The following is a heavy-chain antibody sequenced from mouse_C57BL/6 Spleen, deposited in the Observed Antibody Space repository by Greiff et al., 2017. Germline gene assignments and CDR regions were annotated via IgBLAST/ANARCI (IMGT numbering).Heavy chain of an antibody. CDR2: SYPGDGDT. Sequence: QVQLQQSGAELVKPGASVKISCKASGYAFSSYWMNWVKQRPGKGLEWSGKSYPGDGDTNYNGKFKGKGTLTADKSSSTAYMQLSSLTSDDSAVYFCARSAELGRVSMDYWGQGTSVTVSS. D-gene: IGHD4-1*01. J-gene: IGHJ4*01. CDR3: ARSAELGRVSMDY. V-gene: IGHV1-80*01. CDR1: GYAFSSYW.